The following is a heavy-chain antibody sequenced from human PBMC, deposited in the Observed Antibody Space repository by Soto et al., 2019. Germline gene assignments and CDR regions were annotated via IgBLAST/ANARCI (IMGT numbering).Heavy chain of an antibody. CDR2: IYAGGST. CDR1: DFTVNSNY. D-gene: IGHD5-18*01. Sequence: EVQLLESGGGLIQPGGSLRLSCEVSDFTVNSNYMSWVRQAPGGGLEWVSVIYAGGSTYNADSVKGRFTISSDNSKSTLFLQMNSLRTEDTAVYYWASGFSYGYFDYLGQGTLVTVSS. CDR3: ASGFSYGYFDY. V-gene: IGHV3-53*01. J-gene: IGHJ4*02.